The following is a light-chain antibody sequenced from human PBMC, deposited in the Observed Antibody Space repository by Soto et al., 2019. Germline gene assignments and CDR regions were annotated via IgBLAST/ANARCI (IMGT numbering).Light chain of an antibody. Sequence: EIVLTQSQGTLSLSPGERATLSYRASQSVSSSYLAWYQQKHGQAPRLIIYGASTRATGIPARFSGSGSGTEFTLTISSLQSEDFAVYDCQQYNNWPPITFGQGTRLEIK. CDR2: GAS. CDR3: QQYNNWPPIT. CDR1: QSVSSSY. V-gene: IGKV3-15*01. J-gene: IGKJ5*01.